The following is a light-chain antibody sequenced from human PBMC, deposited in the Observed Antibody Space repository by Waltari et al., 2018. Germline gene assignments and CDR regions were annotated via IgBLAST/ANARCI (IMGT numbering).Light chain of an antibody. CDR3: QQYNTYSS. Sequence: DIQMTQSPSTLSASVGDTITITCRASQSISNYLAWYPQKPGKAPKLLIYKASSSGSGVPSRFSSGSGTEFTLTISSLQPDDFATYYCQQYNTYSSFGQGTKLEIK. CDR1: QSISNY. J-gene: IGKJ2*03. V-gene: IGKV1-5*03. CDR2: KAS.